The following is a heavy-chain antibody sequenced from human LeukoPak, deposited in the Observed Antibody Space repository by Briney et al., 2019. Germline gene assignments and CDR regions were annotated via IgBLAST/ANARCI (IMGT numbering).Heavy chain of an antibody. V-gene: IGHV4-59*08. CDR1: GGSISHYY. CDR2: IYYSGST. J-gene: IGHJ4*02. D-gene: IGHD4-17*01. CDR3: ARHDYGDTPPDY. Sequence: SETLSLTGTVSGGSISHYYWSWIRQPPGKGLEWVGYIYYSGSTNYNASLKSRVTILVDTSKNQFSLKVSSVTAADTAVYYCARHDYGDTPPDYRGQGTLVTVSS.